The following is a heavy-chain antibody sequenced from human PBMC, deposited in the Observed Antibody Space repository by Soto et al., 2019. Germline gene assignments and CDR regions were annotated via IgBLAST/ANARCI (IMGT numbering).Heavy chain of an antibody. J-gene: IGHJ4*02. CDR3: AKGLYGSGSTSFDY. D-gene: IGHD3-10*01. CDR1: GFTFSSYG. CDR2: ISYDGSNK. V-gene: IGHV3-30*18. Sequence: GGSLRLSCAASGFTFSSYGMHWVRQAPGKGLEWVAVISYDGSNKYYADSVKGRFTISRDNSKNTLYLQMNSLRAEDTAVYYCAKGLYGSGSTSFDYWGQGTLVTSPQ.